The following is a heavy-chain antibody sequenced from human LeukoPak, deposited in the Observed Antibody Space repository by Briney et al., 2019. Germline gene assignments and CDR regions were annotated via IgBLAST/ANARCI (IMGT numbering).Heavy chain of an antibody. V-gene: IGHV4-31*03. D-gene: IGHD3-22*01. CDR1: SGSISSGAYY. CDR3: ARSSSRYYYYFDY. Sequence: SETLSLTCTVSSGSISSGAYYWSWIRQHPGMGLEWIGYIYYIGSTYYNPSLKSRVTISVDTSKNQFSLKLSPVTAADTAMYYCARSSSRYYYYFDYWGQGTLVTVSS. CDR2: IYYIGST. J-gene: IGHJ4*02.